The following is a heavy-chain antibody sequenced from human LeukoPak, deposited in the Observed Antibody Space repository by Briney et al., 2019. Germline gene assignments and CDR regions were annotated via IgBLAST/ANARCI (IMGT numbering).Heavy chain of an antibody. CDR3: ARESFGTSRPSDY. CDR2: INTGSGNT. V-gene: IGHV1-3*04. CDR1: GYTFTSYA. Sequence: ASVKVSCKASGYTFTSYAIHWVRQAPGQRLEWMGWINTGSGNTKYSEKLQGRFSITRDTSASTAYMDLRSLRSEDTAVSYCARESFGTSRPSDYWGQGTLVTVSS. J-gene: IGHJ4*02. D-gene: IGHD1-7*01.